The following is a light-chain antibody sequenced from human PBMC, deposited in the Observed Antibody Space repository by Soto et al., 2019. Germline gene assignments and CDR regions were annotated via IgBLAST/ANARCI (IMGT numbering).Light chain of an antibody. CDR3: SSSTTSSTLV. Sequence: QSVLTQPASVSGSPGQSITISCTGTSSDVGDYNYVSWYQQHPGKAPKLMIYDVSNRPSGVSNRFSGSKSGNTASLTISGLQHADDDDYYCSSSTTSSTLVFGGGTKLTVL. CDR1: SSDVGDYNY. V-gene: IGLV2-14*03. CDR2: DVS. J-gene: IGLJ3*02.